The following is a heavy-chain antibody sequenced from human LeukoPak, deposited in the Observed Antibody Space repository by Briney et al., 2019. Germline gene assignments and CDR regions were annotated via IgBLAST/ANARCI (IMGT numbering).Heavy chain of an antibody. J-gene: IGHJ5*02. D-gene: IGHD3-3*01. CDR2: IYPFHSDT. V-gene: IGHV5-51*01. Sequence: GGSLQISCKGSGSRFTSYWIGGVRRLPGKGLEGMGIIYPFHSDTRSSPSFQGQLTISADKSISTAYLQWSSLKASDTAMYYCARHGLRYYDFWLDPWGQGTLVTVSS. CDR3: ARHGLRYYDFWLDP. CDR1: GSRFTSYW.